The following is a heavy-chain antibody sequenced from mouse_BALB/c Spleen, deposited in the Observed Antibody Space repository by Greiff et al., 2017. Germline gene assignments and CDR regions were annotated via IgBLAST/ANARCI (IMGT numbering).Heavy chain of an antibody. CDR3: VREGDYRYPYYYAMDY. V-gene: IGHV10-3*03. J-gene: IGHJ4*01. CDR1: GFTFNTYA. Sequence: EVKLVESGGGLVQPKGSLKLSCAASGFTFNTYAMHWVCQAPGKGLEWVARIRSKSNNYATYYADSVKDRFTISRDDSQSMLYLQMNNLKTEDTAMYYCVREGDYRYPYYYAMDYWGQGTSVTVSS. D-gene: IGHD2-14*01. CDR2: IRSKSNNYAT.